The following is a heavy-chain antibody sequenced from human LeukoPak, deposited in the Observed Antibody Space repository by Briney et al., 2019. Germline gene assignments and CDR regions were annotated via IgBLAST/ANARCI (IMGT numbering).Heavy chain of an antibody. CDR1: GGSIKIDC. CDR2: MFTGGNT. D-gene: IGHD3-10*01. J-gene: IGHJ4*02. CDR3: ARGTRGVYFDY. V-gene: IGHV4-4*07. Sequence: SETLSLTCAVSGGSIKIDCWTWIRQPAGQGLEWIGRMFTGGNTHYNPSLKSRVTISVDTSKNQFSLKLSSVTAADTAVYYCARGTRGVYFDYWGQGTLVTVSS.